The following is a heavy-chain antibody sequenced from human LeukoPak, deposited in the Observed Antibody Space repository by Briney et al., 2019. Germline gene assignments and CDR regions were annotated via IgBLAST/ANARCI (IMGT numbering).Heavy chain of an antibody. J-gene: IGHJ4*02. V-gene: IGHV5-51*01. CDR1: GYIFTSYW. D-gene: IGHD3-22*01. Sequence: GESLKISCKGSGYIFTSYWIGWVRQMPGKGLEWVGNINPDDSDARYSPSFQGQVIISADKSISTAYLQWSSLKASDTAMYYCARAWLFDFWGQGTLVTVSS. CDR2: INPDDSDA. CDR3: ARAWLFDF.